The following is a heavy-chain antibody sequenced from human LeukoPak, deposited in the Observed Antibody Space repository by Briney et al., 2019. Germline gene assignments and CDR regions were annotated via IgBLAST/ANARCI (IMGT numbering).Heavy chain of an antibody. J-gene: IGHJ4*02. V-gene: IGHV3-74*01. CDR3: VKGAPKDY. Sequence: GGSLRLSCAASGFSFSSDWMYWVRQAPGKGLVWVSRINSDGDTDYADAVKGRFTISRDSAKNTLYLQMNSLRAEDTAVYHCVKGAPKDYWGQGTLVTVSS. CDR1: GFSFSSDW. CDR2: INSDGDT.